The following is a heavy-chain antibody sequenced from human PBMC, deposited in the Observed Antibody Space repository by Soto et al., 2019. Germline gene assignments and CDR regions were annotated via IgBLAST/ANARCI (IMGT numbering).Heavy chain of an antibody. Sequence: ASVKGSCKASGYTFTSDFMHWVRQAPGQGLEWMGIINPSGGSTNYAQKFQGRVTMTRDTSTSTVYMELSSLRSEDTAVYYCGRGPFCSGGNCYSVFALDYWGQGTLVTVLL. CDR1: GYTFTSDF. D-gene: IGHD2-15*01. J-gene: IGHJ4*02. V-gene: IGHV1-46*01. CDR3: GRGPFCSGGNCYSVFALDY. CDR2: INPSGGST.